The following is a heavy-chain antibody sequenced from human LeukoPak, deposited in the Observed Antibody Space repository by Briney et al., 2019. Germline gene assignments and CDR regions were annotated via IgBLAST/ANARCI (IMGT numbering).Heavy chain of an antibody. D-gene: IGHD4-23*01. CDR2: INSDGSST. CDR3: ARGPNSQDY. V-gene: IGHV3-74*01. Sequence: PGGSLRLSCAASGFTFNSFWMHWVRQALGKGLVRVSHINSDGSSTSYADSVKGRFTISRDNAKNTLYLQMNSLRAEDTAVYYCARGPNSQDYWGQGTLVTVSS. CDR1: GFTFNSFW. J-gene: IGHJ4*02.